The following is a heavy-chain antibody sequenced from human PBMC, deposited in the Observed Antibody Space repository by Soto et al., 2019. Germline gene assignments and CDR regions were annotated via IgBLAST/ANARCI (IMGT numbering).Heavy chain of an antibody. CDR2: MYSGGST. D-gene: IGHD2-2*01. CDR1: GLTVSSNY. Sequence: EVQLVESGGGLVQPGGSLRLSCAASGLTVSSNYMSWVRQAPGKGLEWVSVMYSGGSTYYADSVKGRFINSRDNYKNTLYLQMDSLRVEDTAVYYCARDSSLHQPLFYGMDVWGQGTTVIVSS. V-gene: IGHV3-66*01. CDR3: ARDSSLHQPLFYGMDV. J-gene: IGHJ6*02.